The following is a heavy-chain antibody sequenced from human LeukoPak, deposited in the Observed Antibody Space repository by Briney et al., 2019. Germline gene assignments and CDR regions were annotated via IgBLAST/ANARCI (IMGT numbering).Heavy chain of an antibody. CDR1: GFTFSSYG. J-gene: IGHJ4*02. V-gene: IGHV3-30*18. CDR3: AKDGAMVNLYYVDY. D-gene: IGHD5-18*01. CDR2: ISYDGSNK. Sequence: PGGSLRLSCAASGFTFSSYGMHWVRQAPGKGLEWVAVISYDGSNKYYADSVKGRFTISRDNSKNTLYLQMNSLRAEDTAVYYCAKDGAMVNLYYVDYWGQGTLVTVSS.